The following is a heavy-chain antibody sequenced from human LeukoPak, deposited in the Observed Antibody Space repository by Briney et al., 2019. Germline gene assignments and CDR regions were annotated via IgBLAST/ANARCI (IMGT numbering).Heavy chain of an antibody. CDR2: IYSGGST. CDR1: GFTFSTFA. V-gene: IGHV3-66*01. D-gene: IGHD3-10*01. CDR3: ARVQGGSGSYEVYYYMDV. J-gene: IGHJ6*03. Sequence: GGSLRLSCAASGFTFSTFAMSWVRQAPGKGLEWVSVIYSGGSTYYADSVKGRFTISRDNSKNTLYLQMNSLRAEDTAVYYCARVQGGSGSYEVYYYMDVWGKGTTVTISS.